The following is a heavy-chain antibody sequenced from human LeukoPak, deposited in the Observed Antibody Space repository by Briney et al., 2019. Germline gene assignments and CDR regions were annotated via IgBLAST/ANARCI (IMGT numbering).Heavy chain of an antibody. Sequence: GGSLRLSCAASGFTFSSYDMSWVRQAPGKGLEWVSSISASGGSTYYADSVKGRFAISRDYSKNTLYLQMNSLRAEDTAVYYCAKEFQQWLVDYWGQGTLVTVSS. CDR3: AKEFQQWLVDY. D-gene: IGHD6-19*01. CDR2: ISASGGST. J-gene: IGHJ4*02. V-gene: IGHV3-23*01. CDR1: GFTFSSYD.